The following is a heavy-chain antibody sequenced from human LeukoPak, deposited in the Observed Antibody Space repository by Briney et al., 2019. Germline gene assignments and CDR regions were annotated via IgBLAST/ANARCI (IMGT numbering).Heavy chain of an antibody. Sequence: GASVKVSCKASGYTFTSYDINWVRQATGQGLEWMGWMNPNSGNTGHVQKFQGRVTMTRDTSIGTAYMELSSLTSEDTAVYYCARGLHEVAVATHDWGQGTLVTVSS. V-gene: IGHV1-8*01. CDR1: GYTFTSYD. J-gene: IGHJ4*02. CDR3: ARGLHEVAVATHD. CDR2: MNPNSGNT. D-gene: IGHD6-19*01.